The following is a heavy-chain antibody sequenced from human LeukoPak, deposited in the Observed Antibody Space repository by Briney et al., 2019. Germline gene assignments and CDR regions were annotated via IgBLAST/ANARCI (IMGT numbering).Heavy chain of an antibody. V-gene: IGHV3-23*01. CDR3: AKEEGMSLDY. Sequence: GGSLRLSCAASGFTLNSYAMSWVRQAPGKGLQWVSVISGSGGSTYYADSVKGRFTISRDNSKNTLYLQMNSLRAEDTAVYYCAKEEGMSLDYWGQGTLVTVSS. J-gene: IGHJ4*02. CDR1: GFTLNSYA. CDR2: ISGSGGST.